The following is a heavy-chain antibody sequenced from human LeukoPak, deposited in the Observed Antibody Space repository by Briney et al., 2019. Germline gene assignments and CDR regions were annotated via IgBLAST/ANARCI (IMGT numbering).Heavy chain of an antibody. V-gene: IGHV3-30*04. CDR2: ISYDGSNK. CDR3: AKSLVLRQTPFFDY. CDR1: GFTFSSYA. J-gene: IGHJ4*02. D-gene: IGHD2-15*01. Sequence: GGSLRLSCAASGFTFSSYAMHWVRQAPGKGLEWVAVISYDGSNKYYADSVKGRFTISRDNSKNTLYLQMNSLRAEDTALYYCAKSLVLRQTPFFDYWGQGTLVTVSS.